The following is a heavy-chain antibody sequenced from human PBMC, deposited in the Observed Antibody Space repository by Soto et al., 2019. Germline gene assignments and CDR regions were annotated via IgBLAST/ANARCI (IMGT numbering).Heavy chain of an antibody. D-gene: IGHD3-16*01. CDR2: IYWDDAK. CDR3: AHKGGGDRILDY. V-gene: IGHV2-5*02. J-gene: IGHJ4*02. Sequence: QITLKESGPTLVKPTQTLTLTCTFSGFSLSASGVGVGWIRQPPGKALEWLAIIYWDDAKHYSPSLKSSLTITKDTPKNQVVLTMTNMDPVDTAKYYCAHKGGGDRILDYWGQGTLVTVSS. CDR1: GFSLSASGVG.